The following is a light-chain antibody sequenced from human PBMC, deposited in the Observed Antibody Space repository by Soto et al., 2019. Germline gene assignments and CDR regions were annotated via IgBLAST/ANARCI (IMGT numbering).Light chain of an antibody. V-gene: IGKV3-20*01. CDR2: GAS. CDR1: QSVSGTY. CDR3: QYYGSSPRVT. J-gene: IGKJ4*01. Sequence: EIVLTQSPGTLSLSPGERATLSCRASQSVSGTYLTWYQQKPGQAPRRLIYGASIRATGIPDRFSGSGSENDFTLTISRLEPEDFAVYYCQYYGSSPRVTFGGGTKVEIQ.